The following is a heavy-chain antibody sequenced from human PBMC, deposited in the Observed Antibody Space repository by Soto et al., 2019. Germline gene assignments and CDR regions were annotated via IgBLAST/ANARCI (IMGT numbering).Heavy chain of an antibody. V-gene: IGHV4-31*03. CDR1: GGSISSGGYY. Sequence: QVQLQESGPGLVKPSQTLSLTCTVSGGSISSGGYYWSWIRQHPGKGLEWIGYIYYSGSTYYNPSIKSRVTISVDTSKNQFSLKLSSVTAADTAVYYCARGTYYYGSGSYYNSPYYYYGMDVWGQGTTVTVSS. J-gene: IGHJ6*02. CDR2: IYYSGST. D-gene: IGHD3-10*01. CDR3: ARGTYYYGSGSYYNSPYYYYGMDV.